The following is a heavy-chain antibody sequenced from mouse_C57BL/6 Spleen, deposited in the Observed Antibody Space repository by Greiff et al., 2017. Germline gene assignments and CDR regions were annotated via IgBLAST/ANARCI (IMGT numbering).Heavy chain of an antibody. J-gene: IGHJ4*01. CDR1: GYTFTSYW. V-gene: IGHV1-55*01. D-gene: IGHD3-2*02. CDR2: IYPGSGST. CDR3: ARWNSGYSFYAMDY. Sequence: QVQLQQPGAELVKPGASVKMSCKASGYTFTSYWITWVKQRPGQGLEWIGDIYPGSGSTNYNEKFKSKASLTVDTSSSTAYMQLSSRTSEDSAVYYCARWNSGYSFYAMDYWGQGTSVTVSS.